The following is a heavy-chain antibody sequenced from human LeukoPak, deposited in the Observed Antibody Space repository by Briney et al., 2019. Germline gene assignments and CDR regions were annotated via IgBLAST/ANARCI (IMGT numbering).Heavy chain of an antibody. CDR2: IRSSSTTI. V-gene: IGHV3-48*01. J-gene: IGHJ3*02. Sequence: GGPLRLSCEASGFTFSNYSMNWVRQAPGKGLEWVSYIRSSSTTIYYADSVKGRFTISRDNAKNSLYLQMNSLRAEDTAVYYCARAKRNGFDIWGQGTMVTVSS. CDR1: GFTFSNYS. CDR3: ARAKRNGFDI.